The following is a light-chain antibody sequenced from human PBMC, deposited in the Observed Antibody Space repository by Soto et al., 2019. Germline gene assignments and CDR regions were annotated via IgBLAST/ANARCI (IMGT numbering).Light chain of an antibody. J-gene: IGKJ1*01. Sequence: EIVLTQSPGTQSLSPGERATLSCRASQTVSSSNLAWYQQIPGQAPKVLMYGASNRATGVPDRFSGSGSGTDFILTISRLEPEDFAVYYCQQYGSSPRTFGQGTKVEIK. CDR3: QQYGSSPRT. CDR2: GAS. V-gene: IGKV3-20*01. CDR1: QTVSSSN.